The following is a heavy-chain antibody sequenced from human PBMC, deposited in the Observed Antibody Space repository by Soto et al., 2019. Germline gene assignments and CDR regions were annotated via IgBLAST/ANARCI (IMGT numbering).Heavy chain of an antibody. CDR2: ISAYNGNT. J-gene: IGHJ6*02. CDR3: ARVRGYSYGVDYYYYGMDV. Sequence: GASVKVSCKASGYTFTSYGISWVRQAPGQGLEWMGWISAYNGNTNYAQKLQGRVTMTTDTSTSTAYMELRSLRSDDTAVYYCARVRGYSYGVDYYYYGMDVWGQGTTVTVS. V-gene: IGHV1-18*01. D-gene: IGHD5-18*01. CDR1: GYTFTSYG.